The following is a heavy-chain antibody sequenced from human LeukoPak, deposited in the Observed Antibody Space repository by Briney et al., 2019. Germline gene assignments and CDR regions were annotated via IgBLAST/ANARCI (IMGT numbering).Heavy chain of an antibody. D-gene: IGHD2-2*02. V-gene: IGHV4-34*01. CDR2: INHSGST. CDR3: ARVGYCSSTSCYKNTNFDY. J-gene: IGHJ4*02. Sequence: PSETLSLTCAVYGGSFSGYYWSWLRQPPGKGLEWIGEINHSGSTHYNPSLKSRVTISVDTSKNQFSLKLSSVTAADTAVYYCARVGYCSSTSCYKNTNFDYWGQGTLVTVSS. CDR1: GGSFSGYY.